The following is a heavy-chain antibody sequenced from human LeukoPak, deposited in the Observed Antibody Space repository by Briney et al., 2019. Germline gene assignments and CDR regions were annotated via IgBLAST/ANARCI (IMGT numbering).Heavy chain of an antibody. J-gene: IGHJ4*02. D-gene: IGHD3-10*01. CDR3: ARDQSTEVLLWFGEPRIFDY. CDR1: GYTFTSYG. V-gene: IGHV1-18*01. Sequence: GASVKVSCKASGYTFTSYGISWVRQAPGQGLEWMGWISAYNGNTNYAQKLQGRVTMTTDTSTSTACMELRSLRSDDTAVYYCARDQSTEVLLWFGEPRIFDYWGQGTLVTVSS. CDR2: ISAYNGNT.